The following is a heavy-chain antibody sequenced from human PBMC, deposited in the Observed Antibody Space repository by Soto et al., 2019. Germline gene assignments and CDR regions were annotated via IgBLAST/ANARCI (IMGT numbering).Heavy chain of an antibody. V-gene: IGHV3-30*18. CDR1: GFSFSHYG. CDR2: ISYDGSNE. CDR3: AKMMVVITTYYDMDV. Sequence: GSLRLSCAASGFSFSHYGFHWVRQAPGKGLEWVAVISYDGSNEYYADSVKGRFTISRDNSKNTLYLQMNSLRAEDTAVYYCAKMMVVITTYYDMDVWGQGTTVPVSS. D-gene: IGHD3-22*01. J-gene: IGHJ6*02.